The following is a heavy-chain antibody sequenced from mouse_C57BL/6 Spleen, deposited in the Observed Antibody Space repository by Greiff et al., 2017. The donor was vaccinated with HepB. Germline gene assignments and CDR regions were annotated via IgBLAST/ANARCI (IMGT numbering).Heavy chain of an antibody. CDR3: AREADYDWVDY. Sequence: VKLMESGTELVKPGASVKLSCKASGYTFTSYWMHWVKQRPGQGLEWIGNINPSNGGTNYNEKFKSKATLTVDKSSSTAYMQLSSLTSEDSAVYYCAREADYDWVDYWGQGTTLTVSS. D-gene: IGHD2-4*01. CDR1: GYTFTSYW. CDR2: INPSNGGT. J-gene: IGHJ2*01. V-gene: IGHV1-53*01.